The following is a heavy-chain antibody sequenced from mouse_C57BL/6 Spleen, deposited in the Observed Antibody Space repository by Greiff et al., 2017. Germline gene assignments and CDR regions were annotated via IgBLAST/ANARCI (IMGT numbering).Heavy chain of an antibody. D-gene: IGHD1-1*01. Sequence: QVQLQQPGAELVKPGASVKLSCKASGYTFTSYWMHWVKQRPGQGLEWIGMIHPNSGSTNYNEKFKSKATLTVDKSSSTAYTQLSSLTSEDSAVYYCARANYGSSYYFDYWGQGTTLTVSS. CDR1: GYTFTSYW. CDR2: IHPNSGST. J-gene: IGHJ2*01. CDR3: ARANYGSSYYFDY. V-gene: IGHV1-64*01.